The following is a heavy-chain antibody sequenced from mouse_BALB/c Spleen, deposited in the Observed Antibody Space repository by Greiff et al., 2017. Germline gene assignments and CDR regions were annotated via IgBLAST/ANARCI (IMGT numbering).Heavy chain of an antibody. V-gene: IGHV1-7*01. D-gene: IGHD2-14*01. J-gene: IGHJ2*01. Sequence: VQLQQSGAELAKPGASVKMSCKASGYTFTSYWMHWVKQRPGQGLEWIGYINPSTGYTEYNQKFKDKATLTADKSSSTAYMQLSSLTSEDSAVYYCARYRYFDDWGQGTTLTVSS. CDR2: INPSTGYT. CDR1: GYTFTSYW. CDR3: ARYRYFDD.